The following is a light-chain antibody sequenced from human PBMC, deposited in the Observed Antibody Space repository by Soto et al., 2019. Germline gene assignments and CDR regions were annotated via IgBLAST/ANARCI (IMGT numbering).Light chain of an antibody. J-gene: IGKJ1*01. CDR3: QQYYSYTRT. CDR1: QGIRSY. V-gene: IGKV1-8*01. CDR2: AAS. Sequence: AIRMTQSPSSLSASTGDRVTITCRASQGIRSYLAWYRQKRGKAPKVXIYAASTLQSGVPSRFSGSGSGTDFTLTISCLQSEDFATYYCQQYYSYTRTFGQGTKVDIK.